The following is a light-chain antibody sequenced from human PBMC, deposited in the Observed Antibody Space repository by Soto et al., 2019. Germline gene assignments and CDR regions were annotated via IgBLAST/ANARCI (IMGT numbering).Light chain of an antibody. J-gene: IGKJ1*01. CDR2: GAS. Sequence: EVVMTQSPVTLSVSPGERATLSCRASQSVNNNLAWYQQRPGQAPTLLISGASTRAAGIPDRFSGSGSGTEFTLSISSLQSEDGAVYYCQQYNNWPPWTFGQGTKVEIK. V-gene: IGKV3-15*01. CDR1: QSVNNN. CDR3: QQYNNWPPWT.